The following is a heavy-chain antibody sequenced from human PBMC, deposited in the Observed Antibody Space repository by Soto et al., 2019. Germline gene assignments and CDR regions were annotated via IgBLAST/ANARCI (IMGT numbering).Heavy chain of an antibody. CDR3: AKDPSHRLYYYDSSGYYESPYYYYGMDV. D-gene: IGHD3-22*01. CDR1: GFSFSSHW. CDR2: INQDGNEK. Sequence: LRLSCAASGFSFSSHWMCWVRQAPGKGLEWVATINQDGNEKYYVDSVKGRFTISRDNSKNTLYLQMNSLRAEDTAVYYCAKDPSHRLYYYDSSGYYESPYYYYGMDVWGQGTTVTVSS. J-gene: IGHJ6*02. V-gene: IGHV3-7*01.